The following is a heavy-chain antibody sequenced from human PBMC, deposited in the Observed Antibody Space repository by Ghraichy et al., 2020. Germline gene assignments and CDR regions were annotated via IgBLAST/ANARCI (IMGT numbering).Heavy chain of an antibody. CDR3: TTEDCGSPNCPFDY. D-gene: IGHD2-2*01. CDR2: MWYDGSNK. J-gene: IGHJ4*02. Sequence: LSLTCVGSGFSFSRFGMHWVRQAPGKGLEWVAFMWYDGSNKDYADSVKGRFTISRDNSKNTLYLQMSSLRVEDTGVYYCTTEDCGSPNCPFDYWGQGTPVTVSS. CDR1: GFSFSRFG. V-gene: IGHV3-33*01.